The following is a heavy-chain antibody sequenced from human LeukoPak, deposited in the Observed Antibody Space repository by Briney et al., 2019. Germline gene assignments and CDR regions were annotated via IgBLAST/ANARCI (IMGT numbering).Heavy chain of an antibody. Sequence: SETLSLTCTVSGGSISSSSYYWGWIRQPPGKGLEWIGSIYYSGSTYYNPSLKSRVTISVYTSKNQFSLKLSSVTAADTAVYYCARRGNIVLWFGELGNYFDYWGQGTLVTVSS. V-gene: IGHV4-39*01. D-gene: IGHD3-10*01. CDR1: GGSISSSSYY. J-gene: IGHJ4*02. CDR2: IYYSGST. CDR3: ARRGNIVLWFGELGNYFDY.